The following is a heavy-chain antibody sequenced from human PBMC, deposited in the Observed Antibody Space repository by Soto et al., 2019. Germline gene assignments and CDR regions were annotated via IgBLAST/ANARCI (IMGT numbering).Heavy chain of an antibody. CDR1: GFTFSSYA. CDR2: ISGSGGST. CDR3: AREGNRGYSYGHNDY. D-gene: IGHD5-18*01. Sequence: HPGGSLRLSCAASGFTFSSYAMSWVRQAPGKGLEWVSAISGSGGSTYYADSVKGRFTISRDNSKNTLYLQMNSLRAGDTAVYYCAREGNRGYSYGHNDYWGQGTLVTVSS. J-gene: IGHJ4*02. V-gene: IGHV3-23*01.